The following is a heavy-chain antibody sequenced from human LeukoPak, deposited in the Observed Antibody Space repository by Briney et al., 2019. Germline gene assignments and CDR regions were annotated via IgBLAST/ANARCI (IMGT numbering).Heavy chain of an antibody. Sequence: AVHVSCKPSGGPFSRYAIIRVRHPPGPGLEWMGGFIPIFGTATYAQKFQGRVTITTDESTSTASMERSSLRSEDTAVYYCARVGVIAAAADDAFDIWGQGTMATVSS. CDR1: GGPFSRYA. CDR2: FIPIFGTA. D-gene: IGHD6-13*01. V-gene: IGHV1-69*05. J-gene: IGHJ3*02. CDR3: ARVGVIAAAADDAFDI.